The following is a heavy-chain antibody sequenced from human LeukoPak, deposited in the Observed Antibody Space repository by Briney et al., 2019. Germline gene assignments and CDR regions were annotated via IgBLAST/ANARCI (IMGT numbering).Heavy chain of an antibody. D-gene: IGHD1-26*01. J-gene: IGHJ4*02. V-gene: IGHV3-23*01. CDR2: ISGSGVMT. CDR1: GFTFSDYA. Sequence: GGSLRLSCAASGFTFSDYAMTWVRQAPGKGLEWVATISGSGVMTYYADSVKGRFTVSGDNSKNTLYLQMSSLTAADTAVYYCAKDRSIGTYYTFDHWGQGTLVAVSA. CDR3: AKDRSIGTYYTFDH.